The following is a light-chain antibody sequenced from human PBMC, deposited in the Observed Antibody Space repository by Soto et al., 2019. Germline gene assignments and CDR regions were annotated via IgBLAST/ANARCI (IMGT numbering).Light chain of an antibody. CDR3: QQYNRWPLT. V-gene: IGKV3-15*01. CDR2: GAS. CDR1: QSVSSN. Sequence: EIVLTQSPATLSVSPGEGATLSCRASQSVSSNLAWYQQKPGQAPRLLIYGASSRATGIPARFSGSGSATEFTLTISSLQSEDFAVYFCQQYNRWPLTFGQGTKVDIK. J-gene: IGKJ1*01.